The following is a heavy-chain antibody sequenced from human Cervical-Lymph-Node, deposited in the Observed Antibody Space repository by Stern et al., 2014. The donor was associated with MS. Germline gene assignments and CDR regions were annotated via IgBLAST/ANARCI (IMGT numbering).Heavy chain of an antibody. CDR2: MTNFGST. V-gene: IGHV3-53*01. CDR1: GFTVSRDY. D-gene: IGHD1-1*01. Sequence: EVQLVESGGGVIQPGGSLRLSCTASGFTVSRDYMTWVRQAPGKGLEWVSLMTNFGSTFYTDSVKGRFTISRDDSKNTVYLHMTSLRAEDTAMYYCARDTSSPERSDWWGQGTLVTVSS. CDR3: ARDTSSPERSDW. J-gene: IGHJ4*02.